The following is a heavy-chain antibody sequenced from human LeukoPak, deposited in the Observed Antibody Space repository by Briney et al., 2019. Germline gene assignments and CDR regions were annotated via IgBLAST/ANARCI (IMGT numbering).Heavy chain of an antibody. J-gene: IGHJ4*02. CDR1: GFTFSSYG. Sequence: GGTLRLSCAASGFTFSSYGMSWVRQAPGKGLEWVSAISGSGGSTYYADSVKGRFTISRDNSKNTLYLQMDSLRAEDTAVYYCASGEDPGYNGYWGQGTLVTVSS. CDR2: ISGSGGST. V-gene: IGHV3-23*01. CDR3: ASGEDPGYNGY. D-gene: IGHD1-14*01.